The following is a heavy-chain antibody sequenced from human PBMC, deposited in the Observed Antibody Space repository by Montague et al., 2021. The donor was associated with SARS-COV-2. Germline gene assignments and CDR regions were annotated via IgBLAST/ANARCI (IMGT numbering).Heavy chain of an antibody. CDR1: GFSLSTSGMC. V-gene: IGHV2-70*01. J-gene: IGHJ4*02. CDR3: ARSYGTTVVTRAFDY. D-gene: IGHD4-23*01. CDR2: IAWDDDK. Sequence: PALVKPTQTLTLTCTFSGFSLSTSGMCVSWIRQPPGKALEWLTLIAWDDDKYYSTSLKTRLTISKDTSNNQVVLTMTNMDPVDTATYYCARSYGTTVVTRAFDYWGQGTLVTVSS.